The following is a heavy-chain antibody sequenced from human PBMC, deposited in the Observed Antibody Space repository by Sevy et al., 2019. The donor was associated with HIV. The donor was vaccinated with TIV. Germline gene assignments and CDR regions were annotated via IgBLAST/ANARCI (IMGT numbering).Heavy chain of an antibody. D-gene: IGHD3-3*01. V-gene: IGHV3-74*01. Sequence: GGSLRLSCAPSGFTFSSHWMFWVRQAPGKGLMWVSHINSHGTITNYADSVKGRFAISRDNAKNTVYLRMDSLRAEDTAVYYCARGQLLQFLEWPSYSLDVWGQGTTVTVSS. J-gene: IGHJ6*02. CDR2: INSHGTIT. CDR3: ARGQLLQFLEWPSYSLDV. CDR1: GFTFSSHW.